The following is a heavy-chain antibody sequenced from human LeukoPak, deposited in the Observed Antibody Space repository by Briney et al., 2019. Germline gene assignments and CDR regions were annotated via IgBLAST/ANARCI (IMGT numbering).Heavy chain of an antibody. Sequence: ASVKVSCKASGYTFTSYAMHWVRQAPGQRLEWMGWINAGNGNTKYSQKFQGRVTITRDTSASTAYMELSSLRSEDTAVYYCASSPRGRTGWSTFDYWGQGTLVTVSS. CDR3: ASSPRGRTGWSTFDY. CDR1: GYTFTSYA. D-gene: IGHD6-19*01. J-gene: IGHJ4*02. V-gene: IGHV1-3*01. CDR2: INAGNGNT.